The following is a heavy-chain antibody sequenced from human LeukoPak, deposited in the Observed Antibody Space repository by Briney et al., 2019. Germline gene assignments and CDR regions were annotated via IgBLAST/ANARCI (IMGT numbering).Heavy chain of an antibody. CDR1: GGSISTGDYY. D-gene: IGHD1-26*01. V-gene: IGHV4-30-4*01. Sequence: PSQTLSLTCTVSGGSISTGDYYWSWIRQPPGTGLEWIGYIYYSGSTYYNPSLKSRVTISVDTSKNQFSLKLNSVTAADTAVYYCAREVPWVWNFDLWGRGTLVTVSS. CDR2: IYYSGST. CDR3: AREVPWVWNFDL. J-gene: IGHJ2*01.